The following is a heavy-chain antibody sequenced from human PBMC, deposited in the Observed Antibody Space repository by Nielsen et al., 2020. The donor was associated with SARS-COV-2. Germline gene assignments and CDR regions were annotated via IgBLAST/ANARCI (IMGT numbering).Heavy chain of an antibody. CDR3: ARHYPDYDILTGPNDY. V-gene: IGHV4-39*01. CDR2: IYYSGST. CDR1: GGSISSSSYY. J-gene: IGHJ4*02. D-gene: IGHD3-9*01. Sequence: SETLSLTCTVSGGSISSSSYYWGWIRQPPGKGLERIGSIYYSGSTYYNPSLKSRVTISVDTSKNQFSLKLSSVTAADTAVYYCARHYPDYDILTGPNDYWGQGTLVTVSS.